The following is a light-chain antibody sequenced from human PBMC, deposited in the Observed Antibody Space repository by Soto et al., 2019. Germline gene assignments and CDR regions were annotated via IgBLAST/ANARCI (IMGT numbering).Light chain of an antibody. V-gene: IGKV1-5*01. CDR2: DAS. Sequence: QITQSASTLSASVGDRVTITCRASQSISRWLAWYQQKPGKAPKVLIWDASSLQRGVPSRFGGSGSGTEFTLTISSLQPNDSATYYCQQYTTYWTFGQGTKVDIK. CDR3: QQYTTYWT. CDR1: QSISRW. J-gene: IGKJ1*01.